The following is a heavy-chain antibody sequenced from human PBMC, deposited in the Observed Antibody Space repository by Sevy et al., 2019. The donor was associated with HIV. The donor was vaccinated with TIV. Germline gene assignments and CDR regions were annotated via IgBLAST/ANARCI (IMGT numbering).Heavy chain of an antibody. CDR1: GFTFDDYA. CDR3: AKGVVVAVIDAFDI. V-gene: IGHV3-9*01. CDR2: ISWNSGSI. J-gene: IGHJ3*02. D-gene: IGHD2-15*01. Sequence: SLKISCAASGFTFDDYAMHWVRQAPGKGLEWVSGISWNSGSIGYADSVKGRFTISRDNAKNYLYLQMNSLRAEDTALYYCAKGVVVAVIDAFDIWGQGTMVTVSS.